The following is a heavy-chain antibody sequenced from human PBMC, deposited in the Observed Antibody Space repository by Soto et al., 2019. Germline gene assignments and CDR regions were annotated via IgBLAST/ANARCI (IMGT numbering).Heavy chain of an antibody. CDR1: GGTFSSYA. CDR3: ARIHNGVRDYYYYGMDV. CDR2: IIPIFGTA. Sequence: ASVQVSCKASGGTFSSYAIIWVRQAPGQGLEWMGGIIPIFGTANYAQKFQGRVTITADESTSTAYMELSSLRSEDTAVYYCARIHNGVRDYYYYGMDVWGQGTTVTVSS. D-gene: IGHD2-8*01. J-gene: IGHJ6*02. V-gene: IGHV1-69*13.